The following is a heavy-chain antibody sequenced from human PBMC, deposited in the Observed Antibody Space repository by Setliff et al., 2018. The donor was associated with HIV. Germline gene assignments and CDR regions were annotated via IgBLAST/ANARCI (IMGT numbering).Heavy chain of an antibody. CDR1: GGSFSGYY. D-gene: IGHD2-21*02. CDR2: INHSGST. Sequence: PSETLSLTCAVYGGSFSGYYWSWIRPPPGKGLEWIGEINHSGSTNYNPSLKSRVTISVDTSKNQFSLKLSSVTAADTAVYYCARVVGTRAVDYWGQGTLVTVS. J-gene: IGHJ4*02. CDR3: ARVVGTRAVDY. V-gene: IGHV4-34*01.